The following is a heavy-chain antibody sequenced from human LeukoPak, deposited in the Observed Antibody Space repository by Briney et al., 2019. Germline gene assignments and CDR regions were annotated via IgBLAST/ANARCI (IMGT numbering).Heavy chain of an antibody. V-gene: IGHV1-8*02. Sequence: ASVKVSCKASGYTLNTYGVSWVRQAPGQGLEWMGWMNPNSGNTGYAQKFQGRVTMTRDTSISTAYMELTSLRSEDTAVYYCARVPLLGYCSGGSCYRFDFWGQGTLVTVSS. CDR2: MNPNSGNT. CDR1: GYTLNTYG. J-gene: IGHJ4*02. D-gene: IGHD2-15*01. CDR3: ARVPLLGYCSGGSCYRFDF.